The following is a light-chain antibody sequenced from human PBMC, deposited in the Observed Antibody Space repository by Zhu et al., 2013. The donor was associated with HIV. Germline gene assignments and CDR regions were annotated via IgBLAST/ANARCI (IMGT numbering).Light chain of an antibody. V-gene: IGKV3-20*01. CDR2: DTT. Sequence: IVLTQSPGTLSLSPGERATLSCRASESVNNKYLAWYQQRPGQSPRLLIYDTTNRASGIPDRFSGSGSGTDFTLTISRLEPEDLGVYYCQQYDSSPQVTFGPGTRVEIK. CDR1: ESVNNKY. CDR3: QQYDSSPQVT. J-gene: IGKJ3*01.